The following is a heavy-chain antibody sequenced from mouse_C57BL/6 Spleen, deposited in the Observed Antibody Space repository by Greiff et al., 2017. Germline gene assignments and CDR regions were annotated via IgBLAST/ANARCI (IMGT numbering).Heavy chain of an antibody. CDR3: ARRDTTVVAPLDY. D-gene: IGHD1-1*01. Sequence: QVQLKQPGAELVKPGASVKLSCKASGYTFTSYWMQWVKQRPGQGLEWIGEIDPSDSYTNYNQKFKGKATLTVDTSSSTAYMQLSSLTSEDSAVYYSARRDTTVVAPLDYWGQGTTLTVSS. V-gene: IGHV1-50*01. J-gene: IGHJ2*01. CDR1: GYTFTSYW. CDR2: IDPSDSYT.